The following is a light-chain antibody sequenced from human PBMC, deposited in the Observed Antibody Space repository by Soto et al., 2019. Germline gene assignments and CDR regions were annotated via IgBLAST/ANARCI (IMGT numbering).Light chain of an antibody. Sequence: DILLAQSPATLSVSAGEISSVSGRAIQSISNKLVWYQQKPGQAPRLLIYGASTRATGIPARFSGSGSGTDFTLTVSSLQSEDFAVYYCQQYHSWYPITFGQGTRLEIK. CDR1: QSISNK. J-gene: IGKJ5*01. CDR3: QQYHSWYPIT. CDR2: GAS. V-gene: IGKV3-15*01.